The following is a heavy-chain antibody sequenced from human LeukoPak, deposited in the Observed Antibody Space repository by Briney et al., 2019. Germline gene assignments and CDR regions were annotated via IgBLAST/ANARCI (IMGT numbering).Heavy chain of an antibody. J-gene: IGHJ4*02. CDR3: ARDRGGDYYFDY. D-gene: IGHD2-21*02. Sequence: GGSLRLSCAASGFTFSDYAMNWVRQAPGKGLEWVSVIYSGGSTYYADSVKGRFTISRDNSKDTLYLQMNSLRAEDTAVYYCARDRGGDYYFDYWGQGTLVTVSS. CDR1: GFTFSDYA. V-gene: IGHV3-53*01. CDR2: IYSGGST.